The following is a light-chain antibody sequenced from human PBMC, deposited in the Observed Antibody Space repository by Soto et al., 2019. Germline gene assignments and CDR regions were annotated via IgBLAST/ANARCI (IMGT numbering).Light chain of an antibody. CDR2: GAS. CDR1: RSVASN. Sequence: EVVMTQSPATLSVSPGERATLSCRASRSVASNLAWYQHKPGQGPRLLLYGASTRASGIPPRFSGSGSGTEFTLSISSLQPEDFAVYYCQQSQQWPLYTFGQGTKLEIK. J-gene: IGKJ2*01. V-gene: IGKV3-15*01. CDR3: QQSQQWPLYT.